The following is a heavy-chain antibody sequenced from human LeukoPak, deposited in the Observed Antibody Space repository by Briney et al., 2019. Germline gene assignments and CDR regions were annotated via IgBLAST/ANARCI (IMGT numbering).Heavy chain of an antibody. CDR3: ARDRGVITNPDAFDI. V-gene: IGHV3-21*01. D-gene: IGHD3-10*01. Sequence: GGSLRLSCAASGFTFSSYAMSWVRQAPGKGLEWVSSISSSSSYIYYADSVKGRFTISRDNAKNSLYLQMNSLRAEDTAVYYCARDRGVITNPDAFDIWGQGTMVTVSS. CDR1: GFTFSSYA. J-gene: IGHJ3*02. CDR2: ISSSSSYI.